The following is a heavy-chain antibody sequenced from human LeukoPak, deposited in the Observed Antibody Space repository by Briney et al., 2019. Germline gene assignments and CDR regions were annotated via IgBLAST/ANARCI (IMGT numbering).Heavy chain of an antibody. CDR1: GFTFSTYW. CDR3: AKPFLTTSSSWFDY. Sequence: PGGSLRLSCAASGFTFSTYWVHWVRQAPGKGLMWVSRINSDGSYTYYADSVKGRFTISRDNAKNTLYLHMNSLRAEDTAVYYCAKPFLTTSSSWFDYWGQGTLVTVSS. V-gene: IGHV3-74*01. J-gene: IGHJ4*02. D-gene: IGHD6-13*01. CDR2: INSDGSYT.